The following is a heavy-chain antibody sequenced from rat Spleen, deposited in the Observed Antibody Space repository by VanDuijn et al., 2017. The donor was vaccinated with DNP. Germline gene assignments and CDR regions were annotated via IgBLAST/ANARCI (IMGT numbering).Heavy chain of an antibody. J-gene: IGHJ2*01. V-gene: IGHV5-19*01. CDR2: ISPSGGST. Sequence: EVQLVESGGDLVQPGRSLKLSCAASGFSFSNYGMHWIRQAPTKGLEWVASISPSGGSTYYRDSVRGRFTISRDYARSTLYLQMDSLRSEDTATYYCVRVNWVPDYWGQGVMVTVSS. D-gene: IGHD5-1*01. CDR3: VRVNWVPDY. CDR1: GFSFSNYG.